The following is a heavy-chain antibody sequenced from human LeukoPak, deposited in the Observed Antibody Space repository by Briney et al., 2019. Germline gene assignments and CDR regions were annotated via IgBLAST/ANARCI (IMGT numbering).Heavy chain of an antibody. CDR2: ISSSGSTI. V-gene: IGHV3-11*01. D-gene: IGHD6-13*01. J-gene: IGHJ5*02. CDR3: ARRVAAAGENNWFDP. CDR1: GFTFSDYY. Sequence: TGGSLRLSCAASGFTFSDYYMSWIRQAPGKGLEWVSYISSSGSTIYYADSVKGRFTISRDNAKNSLYLQMNSLRAEDTAVYYCARRVAAAGENNWFDPWGQGTLVTVSS.